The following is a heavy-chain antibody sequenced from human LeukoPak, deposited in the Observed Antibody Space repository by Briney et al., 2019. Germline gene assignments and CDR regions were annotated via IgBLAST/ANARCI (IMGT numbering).Heavy chain of an antibody. CDR2: IKKDGSEK. D-gene: IGHD5-18*01. V-gene: IGHV3-7*01. CDR1: GFTFSSYA. Sequence: GRSLRLSCAASGFTFSSYAMHWVRQAPGKGLEWVANIKKDGSEKNYVDSVKGRFTISRDNAKTSLYLQMNSLRAEDTAVYYCARSLWPEDYWGQGTLVTVSS. J-gene: IGHJ4*02. CDR3: ARSLWPEDY.